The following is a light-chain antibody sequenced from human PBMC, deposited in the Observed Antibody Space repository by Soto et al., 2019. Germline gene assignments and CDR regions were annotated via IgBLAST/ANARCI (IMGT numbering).Light chain of an antibody. CDR2: WAS. J-gene: IGKJ4*01. CDR3: QQYYSTPLT. CDR1: QTVLYSSNNKNY. V-gene: IGKV4-1*01. Sequence: DIVRTQSPDSLAVSLGERATINCKSSQTVLYSSNNKNYLAWYQQKPGQPPTLLIYWASTRESGVPDRFSGSGSGTDFTLTISSLQAEDVAVYYCQQYYSTPLTFGGGTKVEIK.